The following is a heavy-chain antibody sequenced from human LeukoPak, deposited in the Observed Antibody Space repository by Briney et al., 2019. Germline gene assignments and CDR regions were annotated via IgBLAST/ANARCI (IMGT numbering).Heavy chain of an antibody. J-gene: IGHJ4*02. V-gene: IGHV3-30*18. CDR3: AKDDGGDYVGLDY. CDR1: GFTFSSYG. CDR2: ISYDGSNK. Sequence: GGSLRLSCAASGFTFSSYGLHWVRQAPGKGLEWVAVISYDGSNKYYADSVKGRFTISRGNSKNTLYLQMNSLRGEDTAVYYCAKDDGGDYVGLDYWGQGTLLTVFS. D-gene: IGHD4-17*01.